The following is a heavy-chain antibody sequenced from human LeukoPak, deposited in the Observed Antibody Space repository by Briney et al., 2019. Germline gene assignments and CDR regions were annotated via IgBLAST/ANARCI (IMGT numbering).Heavy chain of an antibody. CDR3: ARPRSGWNRGGSDAFDI. J-gene: IGHJ3*02. V-gene: IGHV5-51*01. CDR2: IYPGDSDT. D-gene: IGHD6-19*01. CDR1: GYSFTSYW. Sequence: GESLKISCKGSGYSFTSYWIGWVRQMPGKGLEWMGIIYPGDSDTRYSPSFQGQVTISADKSISTAYLQWSSLKASDTAMDYCARPRSGWNRGGSDAFDIWGQGTMVTVSS.